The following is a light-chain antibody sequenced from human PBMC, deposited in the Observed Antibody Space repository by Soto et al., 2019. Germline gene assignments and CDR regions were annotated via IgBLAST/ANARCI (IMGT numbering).Light chain of an antibody. CDR2: GAS. CDR3: QPYGSSPPIT. Sequence: EIELTQSPATLSLSAGERATLSCRASQSVSSSYLAWYQQKPGQAPRLLVYGASSRATGIPDRFSGSGSGTDFTLTISRLEPEDFAVYYCQPYGSSPPITFGQGTRLEIK. CDR1: QSVSSSY. J-gene: IGKJ5*01. V-gene: IGKV3-20*01.